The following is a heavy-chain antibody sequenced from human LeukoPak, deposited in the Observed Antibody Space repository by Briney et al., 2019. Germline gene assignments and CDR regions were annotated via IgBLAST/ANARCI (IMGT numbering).Heavy chain of an antibody. CDR1: GXTFSSYS. V-gene: IGHV3-21*01. Sequence: PGGSLRLSCAASGXTFSSYSMNWVRQAPGKGLEWVSSISSSSSYIYYADSVKGRFTISRDNAKNSLYLQMNSLRAEDTAVYYCARDPPTVTTYDYWGQGTLVTVSS. J-gene: IGHJ4*02. CDR2: ISSSSSYI. D-gene: IGHD4-17*01. CDR3: ARDPPTVTTYDY.